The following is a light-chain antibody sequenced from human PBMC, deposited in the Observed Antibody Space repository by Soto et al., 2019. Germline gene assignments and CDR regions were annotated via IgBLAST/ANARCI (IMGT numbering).Light chain of an antibody. CDR1: QSVSSN. J-gene: IGKJ4*01. CDR3: QQYDNWPPLT. V-gene: IGKV3-15*01. Sequence: DIVMTQSPLSLSVSPGERATLSCRASQSVSSNLAWYQQKPGQAPRLLIYGASTRATGIPARFSGSGSGTEFTLTISSLQSEDFAVYYCQQYDNWPPLTFGGGTRVEIK. CDR2: GAS.